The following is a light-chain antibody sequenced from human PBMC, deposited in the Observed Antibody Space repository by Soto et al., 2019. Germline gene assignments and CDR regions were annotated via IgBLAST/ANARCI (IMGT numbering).Light chain of an antibody. CDR3: QQYGTSFWT. Sequence: DSLLTQSPGTLSLYPGERATLSCRTSQSVSSNYLAWYQQKPGQAPRLLIYGASTRATGIPDRFSGSGSGADFTLTISRLEPEDFAVYYCQQYGTSFWTFGQGTKVDIK. J-gene: IGKJ1*01. CDR1: QSVSSNY. V-gene: IGKV3-20*01. CDR2: GAS.